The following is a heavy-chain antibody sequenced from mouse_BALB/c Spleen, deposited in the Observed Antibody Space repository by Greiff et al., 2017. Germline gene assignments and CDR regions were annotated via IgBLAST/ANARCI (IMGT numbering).Heavy chain of an antibody. CDR2: IYPGSGNT. CDR3: ARVAYYYGSSYLWYFDV. Sequence: QVQLQQSGAELVRPGTSVKISCKASGYAFTNYWLGWVKQRPGHGLEWIGDIYPGSGNTYYNEKFKGKATLTADKSSSTAYMQLSSLTSEDSAVYFGARVAYYYGSSYLWYFDVWGAGTTVTVSS. CDR1: GYAFTNYW. J-gene: IGHJ1*01. V-gene: IGHV1-63*01. D-gene: IGHD1-1*01.